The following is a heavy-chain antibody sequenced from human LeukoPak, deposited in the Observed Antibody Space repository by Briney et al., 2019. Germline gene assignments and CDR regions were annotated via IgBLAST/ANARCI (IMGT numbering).Heavy chain of an antibody. V-gene: IGHV3-7*01. J-gene: IGHJ4*01. CDR3: ARDEGTSGYDLLDY. CDR2: IKQDGGEK. D-gene: IGHD5-12*01. CDR1: GFTFSNYW. Sequence: GGSLRLSCAASGFTFSNYWLNWVRQAPGKGLEGVATIKQDGGEKYYVDSVKGRFTISRDNVKDSLYLQMNSLRAEDTAVYYCARDEGTSGYDLLDYWGQGTLVTVSS.